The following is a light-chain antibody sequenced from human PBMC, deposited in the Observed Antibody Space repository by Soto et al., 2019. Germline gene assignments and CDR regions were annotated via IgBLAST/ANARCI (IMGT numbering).Light chain of an antibody. CDR3: CSYAGSSSYVV. J-gene: IGLJ2*01. CDR2: EGT. CDR1: SSDVGSYNL. Sequence: QSALTQPASVSGSPGQSITLSCTGTSSDVGSYNLVSWYQLHPGKAPKLMIYEGTKRPSGVSNRFSGSKSGSTASLTISGLQAEDEVDYYCCSYAGSSSYVVFGGGTKVTVL. V-gene: IGLV2-23*01.